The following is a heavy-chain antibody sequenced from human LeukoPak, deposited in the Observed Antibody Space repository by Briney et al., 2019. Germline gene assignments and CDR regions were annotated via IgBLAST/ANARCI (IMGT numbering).Heavy chain of an antibody. Sequence: GGSLRLSCAASGFTFSSYSMNWVRQAPGKGLEWVSSISSSSSYIYYADSVKGRFTVSRDNAKNSLSLQMNSLGAEDTAVYYCARCYASGSYGMDYWGQGTLVTVSS. CDR2: ISSSSSYI. CDR1: GFTFSSYS. J-gene: IGHJ4*02. CDR3: ARCYASGSYGMDY. V-gene: IGHV3-21*01. D-gene: IGHD3-10*01.